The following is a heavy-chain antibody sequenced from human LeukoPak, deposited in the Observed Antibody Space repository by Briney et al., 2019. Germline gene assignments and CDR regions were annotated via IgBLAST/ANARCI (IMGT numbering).Heavy chain of an antibody. J-gene: IGHJ4*02. D-gene: IGHD3-10*01. V-gene: IGHV4-59*01. CDR2: IYYSGST. Sequence: SETLSLTCTVSGVSISSYYWGWIRQPPGKGLEWIGYIYYSGSTNYNPSLKSRVTISVDTSKNQFSLKLSSVTAADTAVYYCARSPVLLWFGRPEGYFDYWGQGTLVTVSS. CDR1: GVSISSYY. CDR3: ARSPVLLWFGRPEGYFDY.